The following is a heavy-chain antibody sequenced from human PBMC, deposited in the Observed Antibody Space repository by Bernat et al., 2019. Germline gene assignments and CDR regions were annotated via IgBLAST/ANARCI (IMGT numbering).Heavy chain of an antibody. CDR3: AREGYYGSGSYRFGYYYYGMDV. V-gene: IGHV1-2*04. Sequence: QVQLVQSGAEVKKPGASVKVSCKASGYTFTGYYMHWVRQAPGQGLEWMGWINPNSGGTNYAQKFQGWVTMTRDTSISTAYMELSRLRSDDTAVYYCAREGYYGSGSYRFGYYYYGMDVWGQGTTVTVSS. CDR2: INPNSGGT. D-gene: IGHD3-10*01. J-gene: IGHJ6*02. CDR1: GYTFTGYY.